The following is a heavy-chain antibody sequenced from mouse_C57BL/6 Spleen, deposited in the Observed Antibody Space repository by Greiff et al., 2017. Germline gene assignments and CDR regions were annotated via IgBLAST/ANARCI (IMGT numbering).Heavy chain of an antibody. CDR2: ISYDGSN. J-gene: IGHJ3*01. V-gene: IGHV3-6*01. CDR3: ARDYVSWFAY. Sequence: EVKLQESGPGLVKPSQSLSLTCSVTGYSITSGYYWNCIRQFPGNKLEWRGYISYDGSNNYNPSLKNRISITRDTSKNQFFLKLNSVTTEYTATYYCARDYVSWFAYWGQGTLVTVSA. D-gene: IGHD1-1*01. CDR1: GYSITSGYY.